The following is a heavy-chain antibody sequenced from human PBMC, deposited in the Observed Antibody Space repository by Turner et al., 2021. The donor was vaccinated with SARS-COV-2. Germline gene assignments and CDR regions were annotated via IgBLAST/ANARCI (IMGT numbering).Heavy chain of an antibody. V-gene: IGHV3-53*02. Sequence: EVQLVETGGGLIQPGGSLRLSCAASGFTVSSNYMSWVRQAPGKGLEWVSVIYSGGSTYYADSVKGRFNISRENSKNTLYLQMNSLRAEDTAVYYCARGPHPRGFDYWGQGTLVTVSS. CDR1: GFTVSSNY. CDR3: ARGPHPRGFDY. CDR2: IYSGGST. J-gene: IGHJ4*02. D-gene: IGHD3-10*01.